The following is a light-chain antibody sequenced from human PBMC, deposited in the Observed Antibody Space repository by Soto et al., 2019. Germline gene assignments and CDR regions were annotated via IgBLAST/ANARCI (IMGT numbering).Light chain of an antibody. CDR1: QTVSSW. CDR3: QHYSLVWA. J-gene: IGKJ1*01. V-gene: IGKV1-5*01. Sequence: DIQMTQSPSTLSGSVGDRVTITCLASQTVSSWLSWDQRQPGKAPKLLICDASSLESGVPSRFSGSGSGTEFTLTISSLQPDDFATYYCQHYSLVWAFGQGTKVDIK. CDR2: DAS.